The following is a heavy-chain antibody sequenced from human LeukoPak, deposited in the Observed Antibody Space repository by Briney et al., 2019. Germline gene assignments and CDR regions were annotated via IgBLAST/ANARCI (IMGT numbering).Heavy chain of an antibody. V-gene: IGHV1-69*13. CDR2: IIPIFGTA. CDR1: GGTFSSYA. D-gene: IGHD1-1*01. CDR3: ARKSRDFTTGYYYYYYYMDV. Sequence: GASVKVSCKASGGTFSSYAISWVRQAPGQGLEWMGGIIPIFGTANYAQKFQGRVTITADESTSTAYMELSSLRSEDTAVYYCARKSRDFTTGYYYYYYYMDVWGKGTTVTISS. J-gene: IGHJ6*03.